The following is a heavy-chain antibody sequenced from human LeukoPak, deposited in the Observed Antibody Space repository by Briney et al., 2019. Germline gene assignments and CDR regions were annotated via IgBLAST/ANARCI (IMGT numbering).Heavy chain of an antibody. CDR3: ARGSGANFWSGYYTGFVY. CDR2: ISSSGSTI. CDR1: GITFSNYY. D-gene: IGHD3-3*01. V-gene: IGHV3-11*04. Sequence: GGSLRLSCVTSGITFSNYYMHWVRQAPGKGLEWVSYISSSGSTIYYADSVKGRFTISRDNAKNSLYLQMNSLRAEDTAVYYCARGSGANFWSGYYTGFVYWGQGTLVTVSS. J-gene: IGHJ4*02.